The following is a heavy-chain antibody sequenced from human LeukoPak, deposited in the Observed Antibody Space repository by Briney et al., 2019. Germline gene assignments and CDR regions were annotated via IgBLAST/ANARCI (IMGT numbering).Heavy chain of an antibody. J-gene: IGHJ4*02. V-gene: IGHV4-34*01. D-gene: IGHD2-15*01. CDR3: ARQGYCSGGSCYFYFDY. CDR1: GGSISSYY. Sequence: SETLSLTCTVSGGSISSYYWSWIRQPPGKGLEWIGEINHSGSTNYNPSLKSRVTISVDTSKNQFSLKLSSVTAADTAVYYCARQGYCSGGSCYFYFDYWGQGTLVTVSS. CDR2: INHSGST.